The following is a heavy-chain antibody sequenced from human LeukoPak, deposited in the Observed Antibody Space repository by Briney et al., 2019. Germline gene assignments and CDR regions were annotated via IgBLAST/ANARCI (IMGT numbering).Heavy chain of an antibody. CDR3: ARDRRGLWFGEAVMDV. D-gene: IGHD3-10*01. CDR2: ISAYNGNT. Sequence: ASVKVSCKASGYTFTSYGISWVRQAPGQGLEWMGWISAYNGNTNYAQKLQGRVTMTTDTSTSTAYMELRSLRSDDTAVYYCARDRRGLWFGEAVMDVWGQGTTVTVSS. J-gene: IGHJ6*02. CDR1: GYTFTSYG. V-gene: IGHV1-18*01.